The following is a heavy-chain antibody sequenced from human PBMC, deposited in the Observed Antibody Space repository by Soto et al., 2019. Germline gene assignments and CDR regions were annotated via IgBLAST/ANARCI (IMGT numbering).Heavy chain of an antibody. V-gene: IGHV3-21*06. CDR2: ISSTTNYI. Sequence: GGSLRLSCAASGFTVSSNYMSWVRQAPGKGLEWVSSISSTTNYIYYGDSMKGRFTISRDNAKNSLYLEMNSLRAEDTAVYYCARESEDLTSNLDYWGQGTLVTVSS. CDR1: GFTVSSNY. J-gene: IGHJ4*02. CDR3: ARESEDLTSNLDY.